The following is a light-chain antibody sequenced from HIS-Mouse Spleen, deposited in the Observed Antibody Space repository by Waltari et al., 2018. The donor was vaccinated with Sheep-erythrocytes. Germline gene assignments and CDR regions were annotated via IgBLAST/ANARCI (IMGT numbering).Light chain of an antibody. CDR1: SSHVGGYNY. CDR3: CSYAGSYNHV. CDR2: DVS. J-gene: IGLJ1*01. Sequence: QSALTQPRSVSGSPGQSVPISCTGTSSHVGGYNYVSWYQQHPGKAPKLMIYDVSKRPSGVPDRFSGSKSGNTASLTISGLQAEDEADYYCCSYAGSYNHVFATGTKVTVL. V-gene: IGLV2-11*01.